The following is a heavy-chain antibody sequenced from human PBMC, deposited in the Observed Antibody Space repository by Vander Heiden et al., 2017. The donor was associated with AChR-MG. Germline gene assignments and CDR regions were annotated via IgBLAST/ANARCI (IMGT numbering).Heavy chain of an antibody. Sequence: QVQLVESGGGVVQPGRSLRLSCAAPGLTFRSYALHWVRQAPGKGLEWVAVISYDGSNKYYADSVKGRFTISRDNSKNTLYLQMNSLRAEDTAVYYCARGPYIVVVPAARRDDYYMDVWGKGTTVTVSS. CDR2: ISYDGSNK. J-gene: IGHJ6*03. CDR3: ARGPYIVVVPAARRDDYYMDV. V-gene: IGHV3-30-3*01. CDR1: GLTFRSYA. D-gene: IGHD2-2*01.